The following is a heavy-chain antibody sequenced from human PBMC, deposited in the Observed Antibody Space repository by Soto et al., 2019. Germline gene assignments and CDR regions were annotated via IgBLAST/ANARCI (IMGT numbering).Heavy chain of an antibody. Sequence: EVQLLESGGGLVQPGGSLRLSCAASGFTFSSYAMSWVRQAPGKGLEWVSAISGSGGSTYYADSVKGRFTISRDNSKNTLYLQMNSQRAEDTAVYYCAKDPHLQDHTTNDYWGQGTLVTVSS. J-gene: IGHJ4*02. CDR2: ISGSGGST. V-gene: IGHV3-23*01. CDR3: AKDPHLQDHTTNDY. CDR1: GFTFSSYA.